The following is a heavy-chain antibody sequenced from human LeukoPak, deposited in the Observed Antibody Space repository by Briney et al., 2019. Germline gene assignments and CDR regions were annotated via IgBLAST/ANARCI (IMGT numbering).Heavy chain of an antibody. CDR1: GGSISSGDYY. V-gene: IGHV4-30-4*01. D-gene: IGHD2-15*01. CDR2: IYYSGST. J-gene: IGHJ4*02. CDR3: ARDIVVVVAASPGY. Sequence: PSQTLSLTCTVSGGSISSGDYYWSWIRQPPGKGLEWIGYIYYSGSTYYNPSLKSRVTISVDTSKNQFSLKLSSVTAADTAVYYCARDIVVVVAASPGYWGQGTLVTVSS.